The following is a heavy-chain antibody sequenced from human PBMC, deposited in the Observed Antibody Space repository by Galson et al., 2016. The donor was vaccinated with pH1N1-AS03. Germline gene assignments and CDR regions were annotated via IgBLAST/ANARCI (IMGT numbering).Heavy chain of an antibody. J-gene: IGHJ5*02. Sequence: TLSLTCSVSGDSISSNNYFWSWIRQPAGKGLEWIAAVSARGTTYHNPSLDSRLTISLDTSKNHFSLTLTSVTAADTAMYYCARDRRDCSGGSCSQDGWFDPWGQGTLVVVSS. CDR3: ARDRRDCSGGSCSQDGWFDP. D-gene: IGHD2-15*01. CDR1: GDSISSNNYF. V-gene: IGHV4-61*02. CDR2: VSARGTT.